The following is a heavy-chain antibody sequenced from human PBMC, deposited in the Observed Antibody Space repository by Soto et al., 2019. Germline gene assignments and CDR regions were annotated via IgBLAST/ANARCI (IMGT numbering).Heavy chain of an antibody. V-gene: IGHV3-23*01. CDR1: GFTLTVYA. D-gene: IGHD6-19*01. CDR3: AKWLAHYYGMDV. CDR2: ISGSGDNT. Sequence: HPGGSLRLSCAASGFTLTVYAMTWVRQAPGKGLEWVSAISGSGDNTYYANSVKGRFTISRDNSKNTLYLQMNSLRAEDTAVYYCAKWLAHYYGMDVWGQGTTVTVSS. J-gene: IGHJ6*02.